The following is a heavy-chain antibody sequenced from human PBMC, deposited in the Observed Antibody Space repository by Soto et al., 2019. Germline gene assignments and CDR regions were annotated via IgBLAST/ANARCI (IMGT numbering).Heavy chain of an antibody. Sequence: EVQLLESGGGLVQPGGSLRLSCAASGFTFSSFSLSWVRQAPGKGLEWVSGISGLGGSIYYADSVKGRFTISRDNSKNTLYLQMNSLRAEDTAVYYCSKSNGDTWERYFFDFWGQGTLVTASS. CDR2: ISGLGGSI. CDR1: GFTFSSFS. V-gene: IGHV3-23*01. CDR3: SKSNGDTWERYFFDF. J-gene: IGHJ4*02. D-gene: IGHD1-26*01.